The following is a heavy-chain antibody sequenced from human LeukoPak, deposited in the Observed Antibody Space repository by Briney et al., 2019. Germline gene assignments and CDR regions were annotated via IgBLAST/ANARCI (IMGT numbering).Heavy chain of an antibody. CDR3: ARVRFMRGMVRDAFDF. CDR1: GFTFSSYS. D-gene: IGHD5-18*01. J-gene: IGHJ3*01. CDR2: ISSSSGYI. Sequence: GGSLRLSCAASGFTFSSYSMNWVRQAPGKGLEWVSSISSSSGYIYYADSVKGRFTISRDNAKNSLFLQMNSLRAEDTAVYYCARVRFMRGMVRDAFDFWGQGTVVTVSS. V-gene: IGHV3-21*01.